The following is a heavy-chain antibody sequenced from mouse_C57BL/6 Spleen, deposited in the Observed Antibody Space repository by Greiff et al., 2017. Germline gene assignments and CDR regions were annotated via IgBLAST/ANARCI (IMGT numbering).Heavy chain of an antibody. CDR2: IWRGGST. V-gene: IGHV2-5*01. Sequence: VQLQQSGPGLVQPSQSLSITCTVSGFSLTSYGVHWVRQSPGKGLEWLGVIWRGGSTDYNAAFMSRLSITKDNSKSQVFFKMNSLQADDTAIYYCAKNPNWDALYAMDYWGQGTSVTVSS. D-gene: IGHD4-1*01. CDR1: GFSLTSYG. CDR3: AKNPNWDALYAMDY. J-gene: IGHJ4*01.